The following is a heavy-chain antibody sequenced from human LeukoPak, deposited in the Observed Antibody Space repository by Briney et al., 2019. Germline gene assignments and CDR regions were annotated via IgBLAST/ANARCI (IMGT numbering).Heavy chain of an antibody. CDR1: GFTFSSYS. CDR2: ISSSSSYI. D-gene: IGHD6-19*01. V-gene: IGHV3-21*01. CDR3: ARDKAVSSGWHEEYFQH. Sequence: GGSLRLSCAASGFTFSSYSMNRVRQAPGKGLEWVSSISSSSSYIYYADSVKGRLTISRDNAKNSLYLQMNSLRAEDTAVYYCARDKAVSSGWHEEYFQHWGQGTLVTVSS. J-gene: IGHJ1*01.